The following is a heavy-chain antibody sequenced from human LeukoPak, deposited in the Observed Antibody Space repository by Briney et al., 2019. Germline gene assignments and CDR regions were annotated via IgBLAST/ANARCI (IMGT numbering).Heavy chain of an antibody. CDR2: INPSGGST. V-gene: IGHV1-46*01. D-gene: IGHD6-13*01. CDR1: GYTFTRYY. CDR3: ARGLAAAGRGNWFDP. Sequence: GASVKVSCKASGYTFTRYYIHWVRQAPGQGLEWMGIINPSGGSTSDAQKFQGRVTMTRDTSISTAYMELSRLRSDDTAVYYCARGLAAAGRGNWFDPWGQGTLVTVSS. J-gene: IGHJ5*02.